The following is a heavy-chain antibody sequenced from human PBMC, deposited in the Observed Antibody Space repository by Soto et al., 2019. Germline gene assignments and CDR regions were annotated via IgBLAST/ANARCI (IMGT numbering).Heavy chain of an antibody. CDR1: GFTFSSYA. D-gene: IGHD3-10*01. CDR2: ISYDGSNK. J-gene: IGHJ6*02. V-gene: IGHV3-30-3*01. Sequence: SLGLSCAASGFTFSSYAMHWVRQAPGKGLEWVAVISYDGSNKYYADSVKGRFTISRDNSKNTLYLQMNSLRAEDTAVYYCARDDLWFGELLPHGRAYYGMGVWGQGTTVTVS. CDR3: ARDDLWFGELLPHGRAYYGMGV.